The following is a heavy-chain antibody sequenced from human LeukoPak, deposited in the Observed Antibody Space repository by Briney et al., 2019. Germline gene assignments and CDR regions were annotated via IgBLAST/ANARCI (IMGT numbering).Heavy chain of an antibody. CDR1: GFTFSSYE. J-gene: IGHJ4*02. CDR3: AKSGYRDSSGYYYPLCPDY. CDR2: ISGSGGST. D-gene: IGHD3-22*01. V-gene: IGHV3-23*01. Sequence: GGSLRLSCAASGFTFSSYEMNWVRQAPGKGLEWVSAISGSGGSTYYADSVKGRFTISRDNSKNTLYLQMNSLRAEDTAVYYCAKSGYRDSSGYYYPLCPDYWGQGTLVTVSS.